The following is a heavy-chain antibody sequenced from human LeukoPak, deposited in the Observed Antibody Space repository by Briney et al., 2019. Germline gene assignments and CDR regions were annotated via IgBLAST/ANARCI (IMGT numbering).Heavy chain of an antibody. D-gene: IGHD4-17*01. CDR3: ARDLLTPTVTTKDYYYYGMDV. CDR2: IYYSGST. Sequence: PSETLSLTCTVSGGSISSYYWSWIRQPPGKGLEWIGYIYYSGSTNYNPSLKSRVTISVDTSKNQFSLKLSSVTAADTAVYYCARDLLTPTVTTKDYYYYGMDVWGQGTTVTVSS. CDR1: GGSISSYY. V-gene: IGHV4-59*01. J-gene: IGHJ6*02.